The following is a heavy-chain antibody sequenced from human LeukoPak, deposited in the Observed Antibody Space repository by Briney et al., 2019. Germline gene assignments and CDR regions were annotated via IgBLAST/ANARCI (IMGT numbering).Heavy chain of an antibody. V-gene: IGHV3-48*04. CDR3: ARDFPTITSWYYFDY. CDR2: ISLSGTTI. CDR1: GFTFSSYS. Sequence: GGSLRLSCAASGFTFSSYSMNWIRQAPGKGLEWVSHISLSGTTIHYADSVKGRFTVSRDNAKNSLYLQMNSLRAEDTAVYYCARDFPTITSWYYFDYWGQGALVVVSS. J-gene: IGHJ4*02. D-gene: IGHD2-2*01.